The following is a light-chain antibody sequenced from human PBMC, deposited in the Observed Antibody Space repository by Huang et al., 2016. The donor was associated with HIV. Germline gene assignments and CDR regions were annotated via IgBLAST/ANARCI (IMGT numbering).Light chain of an antibody. CDR2: GAS. CDR3: QQYGSSRIFT. V-gene: IGKV3-20*01. CDR1: PSVSSRY. Sequence: EIVLTQSPGTLSVSPGERATLSCRASPSVSSRYLAWYQQKPRQAPRPLTYGASSRATGIPDRFSGSGSGTDFTLTISRLEPEDFAVYYCQQYGSSRIFTFGPGTKVDIK. J-gene: IGKJ3*01.